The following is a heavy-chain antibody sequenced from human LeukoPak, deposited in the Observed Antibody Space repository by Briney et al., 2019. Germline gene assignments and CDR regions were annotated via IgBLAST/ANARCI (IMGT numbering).Heavy chain of an antibody. CDR2: IIPILGIA. D-gene: IGHD3-3*01. CDR1: GGTFSSYA. J-gene: IGHJ4*02. V-gene: IGHV1-69*04. CDR3: ARSGKYYDFWSGYVGPDY. Sequence: GASVKVSCKASGGTFSSYAISWVRQAPGQGLEWMGRIIPILGIANYAQKFQGRVTITADKSTSTAYMELSRLRSDDTAVYYCARSGKYYDFWSGYVGPDYWGQGTLVTVSS.